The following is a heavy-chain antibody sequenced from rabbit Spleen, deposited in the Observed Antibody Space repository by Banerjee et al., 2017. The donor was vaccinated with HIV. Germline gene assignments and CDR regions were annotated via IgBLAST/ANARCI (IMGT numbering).Heavy chain of an antibody. J-gene: IGHJ4*01. CDR3: ARDLAGVIGWNFYL. CDR1: GFSFSSSYY. V-gene: IGHV1S45*01. CDR2: IDPLFGST. D-gene: IGHD4-1*01. Sequence: QEQLVESGGGLVQPEGSLTLTCTASGFSFSSSYYMNWVRQAPGKGLEWIGYIDPLFGSTYYASWVNGRFAISSHNAQNTLYLQVNSLTVADTATYFCARDLAGVIGWNFYLWGPGTLVTVS.